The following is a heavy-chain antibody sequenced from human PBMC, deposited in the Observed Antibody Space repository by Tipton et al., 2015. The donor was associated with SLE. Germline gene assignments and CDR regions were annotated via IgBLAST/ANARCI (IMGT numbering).Heavy chain of an antibody. V-gene: IGHV4-34*01. CDR3: ARSPPPGGTNPYYFDY. Sequence: TLSLTCAVYGGSFSGYYWSWIRQPPGKGLEWIGEINHSGSTNYNPSLKSRVTISVDTSKNQFSLKLSSVTAADTAVYYCARSPPPGGTNPYYFDYWGPGTLVTVSS. CDR2: INHSGST. D-gene: IGHD1-14*01. J-gene: IGHJ4*02. CDR1: GGSFSGYY.